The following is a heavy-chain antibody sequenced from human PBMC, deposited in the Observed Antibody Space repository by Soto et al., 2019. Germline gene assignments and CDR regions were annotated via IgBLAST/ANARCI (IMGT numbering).Heavy chain of an antibody. Sequence: SETLSVTCPVSGGSISSGGCYWSWISQHPGKGLEWIGYIYYSGSTYYNPSLKSRVTISVDTSKNQFSLKLSSVTAADTAVYYCAREKKWEPNFDYWGQGTLVTVSS. CDR3: AREKKWEPNFDY. D-gene: IGHD1-26*01. CDR2: IYYSGST. V-gene: IGHV4-31*03. J-gene: IGHJ4*02. CDR1: GGSISSGGCY.